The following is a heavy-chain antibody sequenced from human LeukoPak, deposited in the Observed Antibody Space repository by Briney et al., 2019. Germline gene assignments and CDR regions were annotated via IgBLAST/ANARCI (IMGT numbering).Heavy chain of an antibody. V-gene: IGHV3-74*01. CDR3: ARGLAVAGSSWFDP. CDR1: GFTFSSYW. CDR2: INSDGSSR. J-gene: IGHJ5*02. D-gene: IGHD6-19*01. Sequence: GGSLRLSCAASGFTFSSYWMHWVRQVPGKGLVWVSRINSDGSSRSYVDSVMGRFTISRDNAKNTLYLQLDSLRAEDTAVYYCARGLAVAGSSWFDPWGQGTLVSVSS.